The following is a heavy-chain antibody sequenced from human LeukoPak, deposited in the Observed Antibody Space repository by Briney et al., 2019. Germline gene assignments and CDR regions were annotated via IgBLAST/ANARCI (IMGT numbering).Heavy chain of an antibody. V-gene: IGHV3-74*01. CDR3: ARGLAVAGSSWFDP. CDR1: GFTFSSYW. CDR2: INSDGSSR. J-gene: IGHJ5*02. D-gene: IGHD6-19*01. Sequence: GGSLRLSCAASGFTFSSYWMHWVRQVPGKGLVWVSRINSDGSSRSYVDSVMGRFTISRDNAKNTLYLQLDSLRAEDTAVYYCARGLAVAGSSWFDPWGQGTLVSVSS.